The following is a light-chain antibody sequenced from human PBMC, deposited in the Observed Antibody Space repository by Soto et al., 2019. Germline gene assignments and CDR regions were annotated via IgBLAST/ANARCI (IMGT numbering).Light chain of an antibody. J-gene: IGLJ2*01. CDR3: QSYDSSLSGRVI. V-gene: IGLV1-40*01. CDR1: SSNIGAGYD. Sequence: QLLLTQPPSVSGAPGQRVTISCTGSSSNIGAGYDVHWYQQLPGTAPKVLIYGNSNRPSGVPDRFSGSKSGTSASLAITGLQAKDEADYYCQSYDSSLSGRVIFGGGTKLTVL. CDR2: GNS.